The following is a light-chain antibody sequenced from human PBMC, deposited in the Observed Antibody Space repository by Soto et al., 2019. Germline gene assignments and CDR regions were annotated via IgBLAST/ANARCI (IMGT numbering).Light chain of an antibody. CDR1: QSISGY. V-gene: IGKV1-39*01. J-gene: IGKJ1*01. CDR2: AAS. Sequence: DIQMTQSPSSLSASVGDRVTITCRASQSISGYLNWYQQKPGKAPKLLIYAASSLQSGVPSRFSGSGSGTDFTLTISSLQPEDFATYYGQQSYRTPTWTFGQGTKVDIK. CDR3: QQSYRTPTWT.